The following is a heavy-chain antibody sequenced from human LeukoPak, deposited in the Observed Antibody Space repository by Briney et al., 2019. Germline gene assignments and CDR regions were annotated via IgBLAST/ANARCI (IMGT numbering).Heavy chain of an antibody. CDR3: ARERPIVLMVYASSDNWFDP. Sequence: ASVKVSCKASGYTFTGYYMHWVRQAPGQGLEWMGWINPNSGGTNYAQKFQGRVTMTRDTSISTAYMELSRLRSDDTAVYYCARERPIVLMVYASSDNWFDPWGQGTLVTVSS. J-gene: IGHJ5*02. CDR1: GYTFTGYY. CDR2: INPNSGGT. V-gene: IGHV1-2*02. D-gene: IGHD2-8*01.